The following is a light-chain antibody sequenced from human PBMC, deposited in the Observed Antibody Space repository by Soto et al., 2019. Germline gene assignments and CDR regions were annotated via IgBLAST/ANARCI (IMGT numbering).Light chain of an antibody. CDR2: DAS. V-gene: IGKV1-5*01. J-gene: IGKJ2*01. CDR1: QSISSH. CDR3: QQYSSNSYT. Sequence: DIQMTQSPSTLSASVGDRVTITCRASQSISSHLAWYQQRPGKAPEVQIYDASTLESGVPSRFSGSGSGTKFTLTISRLQPDDFATYYCQQYSSNSYTFGQGTKLEIK.